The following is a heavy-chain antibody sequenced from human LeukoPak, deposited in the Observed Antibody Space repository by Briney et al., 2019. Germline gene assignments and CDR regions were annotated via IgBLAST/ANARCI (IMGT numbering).Heavy chain of an antibody. V-gene: IGHV3-43*01. D-gene: IGHD3-22*01. CDR2: ISWDGGST. Sequence: GGSLRLSCAASGFTFDDYTMHWVRQAPGKGLEWVSLISWDGGSTYYADSVKGRFTISRDNSKNTLYLQMNSLRAEDTAVYYCAGSSGYVFYGMDVWGQGTTVTVSS. J-gene: IGHJ6*02. CDR1: GFTFDDYT. CDR3: AGSSGYVFYGMDV.